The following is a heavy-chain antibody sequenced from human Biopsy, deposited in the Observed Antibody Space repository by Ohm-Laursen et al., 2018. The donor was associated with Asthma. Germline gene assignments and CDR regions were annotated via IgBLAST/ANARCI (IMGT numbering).Heavy chain of an antibody. V-gene: IGHV1-3*01. CDR1: GYTFTNYA. J-gene: IGHJ5*02. Sequence: GASVKVSCKASGYTFTNYAIHWVRQAPGQRPEWMGWINAGNGNTKYSQKSQGRVTITRDTSATTAYMELSSLRSEDTAVYYCARVRKDYYDSSGLSGGWFDPWGQGTLVTVSS. D-gene: IGHD3-22*01. CDR2: INAGNGNT. CDR3: ARVRKDYYDSSGLSGGWFDP.